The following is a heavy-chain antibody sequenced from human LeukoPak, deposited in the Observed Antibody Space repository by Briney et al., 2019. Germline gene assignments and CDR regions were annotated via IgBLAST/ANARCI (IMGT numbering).Heavy chain of an antibody. Sequence: SVKVSCKASGGTLSSYAITWVRQAPGQGLEWMGRIIPVVDKADYAQKFQGRVTITAAKSTTTVYMEMSSLISEDTAVYYCARDLSSYYGSGLGYWGQGTLVTVSS. CDR2: IIPVVDKA. CDR1: GGTLSSYA. CDR3: ARDLSSYYGSGLGY. V-gene: IGHV1-69*04. J-gene: IGHJ4*02. D-gene: IGHD3-10*01.